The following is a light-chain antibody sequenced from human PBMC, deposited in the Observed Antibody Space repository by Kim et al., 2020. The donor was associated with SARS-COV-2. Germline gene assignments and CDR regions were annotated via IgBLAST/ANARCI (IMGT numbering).Light chain of an antibody. CDR1: SGHSSYA. J-gene: IGLJ3*02. Sequence: QLVLTQSPSASASLGVSVKLTCTLSSGHSSYAIAWHQQQPEKGPRYLMKLNSDGSHSKGDGIPDRFSGSSSGAERYLTISSLQSEDEADYYCQTWGTGIHWVFGGGTQLTVL. V-gene: IGLV4-69*01. CDR2: LNSDGSH. CDR3: QTWGTGIHWV.